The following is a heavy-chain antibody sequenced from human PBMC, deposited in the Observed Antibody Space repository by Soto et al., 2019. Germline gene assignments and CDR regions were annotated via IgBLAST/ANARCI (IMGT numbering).Heavy chain of an antibody. V-gene: IGHV1-69*13. J-gene: IGHJ6*02. CDR2: IIPIFGTP. D-gene: IGHD6-19*01. CDR3: ARGGDMEEAVAKSEYYYGMDF. Sequence: SGKDTGRASAGTLTNFAVIGVRQAPGQGPEWMGGIIPIFGTPNYAQKFQDRLTITADESTSTSYMELSSLTSEETAVYYCARGGDMEEAVAKSEYYYGMDFWGQGTTVT. CDR1: AGTLTNFA.